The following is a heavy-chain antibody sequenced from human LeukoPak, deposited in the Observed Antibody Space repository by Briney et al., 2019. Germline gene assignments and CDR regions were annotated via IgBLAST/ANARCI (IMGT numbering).Heavy chain of an antibody. J-gene: IGHJ4*02. V-gene: IGHV3-23*01. CDR2: ISGSGRST. Sequence: TGGSLRLFCAASGFTFSSYAMSWVRQAPGKGLEWVSAISGSGRSTYYADSVKGRFTISRDNAKNSVYLQMNSLRVEDTAFYYCAKDRYFYASGSKASWGRGTLVTVSS. CDR3: AKDRYFYASGSKAS. CDR1: GFTFSSYA. D-gene: IGHD3-22*01.